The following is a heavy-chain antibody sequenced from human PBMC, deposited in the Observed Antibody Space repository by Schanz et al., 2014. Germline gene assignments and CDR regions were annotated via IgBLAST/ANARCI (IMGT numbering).Heavy chain of an antibody. J-gene: IGHJ4*02. Sequence: EVHLVESGGGLVQPGGSLRLSCAASGITFSSHSFNWVRQAPGKGLEWISYITYNGGTIYYADSVKGRFTISRDNAENTLFLQMNSLRAEDTAVYYCARDRRNADLDYWGQGTLVTVSS. CDR2: ITYNGGTI. V-gene: IGHV3-48*01. CDR1: GITFSSHS. D-gene: IGHD1-1*01. CDR3: ARDRRNADLDY.